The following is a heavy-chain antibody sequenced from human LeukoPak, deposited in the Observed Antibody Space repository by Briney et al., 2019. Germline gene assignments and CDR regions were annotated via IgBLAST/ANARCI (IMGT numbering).Heavy chain of an antibody. CDR1: GFTFSSYA. CDR2: ISSSSSYI. CDR3: ARDITLYSNAFDY. D-gene: IGHD4-11*01. Sequence: GGSLRLSCAASGFTFSSYALNWVRQAPGKGLEWVSSISSSSSYIYYADSVKGRFTISRDNAKNSLYLQMNSLRAEDTAVYYCARDITLYSNAFDYWGQGTLVTVSS. V-gene: IGHV3-21*01. J-gene: IGHJ4*02.